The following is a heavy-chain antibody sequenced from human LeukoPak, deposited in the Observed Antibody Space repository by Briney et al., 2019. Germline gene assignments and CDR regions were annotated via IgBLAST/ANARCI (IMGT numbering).Heavy chain of an antibody. CDR3: ARDTLYGNYFDY. Sequence: GRSLRLSCAASGFTFSSYAMHWVRQAPGKGLEWVAVISYDGSNKYYADSVKGRFTISRDNYKNTLYLQMNSLRAEDTAVYYCARDTLYGNYFDYWGQGTLVTVSS. J-gene: IGHJ4*02. V-gene: IGHV3-30-3*01. CDR2: ISYDGSNK. D-gene: IGHD3-10*01. CDR1: GFTFSSYA.